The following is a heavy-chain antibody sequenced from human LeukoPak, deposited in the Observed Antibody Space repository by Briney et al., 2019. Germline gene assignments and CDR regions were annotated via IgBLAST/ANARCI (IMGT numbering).Heavy chain of an antibody. CDR2: ISSSSTYT. CDR3: ARRIYDRSGYYSYYFDY. CDR1: GFSFSTYT. V-gene: IGHV3-21*01. D-gene: IGHD3-22*01. Sequence: GGSLRLSCAASGFSFSTYTMNWVRQAPGKGLEWVSSISSSSTYTYYADSVKGRFTISRDNAKNSLHLQMNSLRAEDTAVYYCARRIYDRSGYYSYYFDYWGQGTLVTVSS. J-gene: IGHJ4*02.